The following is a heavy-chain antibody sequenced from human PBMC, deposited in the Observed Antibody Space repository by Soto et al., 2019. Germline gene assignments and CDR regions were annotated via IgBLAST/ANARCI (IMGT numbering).Heavy chain of an antibody. CDR2: IYYSGST. Sequence: PSETLSLTCTVSGGSLSSGGYYWSWIRQHPGKGLEWIGYIYYSGSTYYNPSLKSRVTISVDTSKNQFSLKLSSVTAADTAVYYCARVAPAHRGYSYGPDYWGQGTLVTVSS. V-gene: IGHV4-31*03. CDR1: GGSLSSGGYY. D-gene: IGHD5-18*01. CDR3: ARVAPAHRGYSYGPDY. J-gene: IGHJ4*02.